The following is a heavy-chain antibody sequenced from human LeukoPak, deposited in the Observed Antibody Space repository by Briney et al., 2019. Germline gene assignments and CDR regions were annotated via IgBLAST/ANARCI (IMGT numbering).Heavy chain of an antibody. CDR2: ISSSSSYI. Sequence: PGGSLRLSCAASGFTFSSYSMNWVRQAPGKGLEWVSSISSSSSYIYYADSVKGRFTISRDNSKNTLYLQMNSLRAEDTAVYYCARDRGRQAVAGTYDAFDIWGQGTMVTVSS. V-gene: IGHV3-21*01. D-gene: IGHD6-19*01. CDR1: GFTFSSYS. J-gene: IGHJ3*02. CDR3: ARDRGRQAVAGTYDAFDI.